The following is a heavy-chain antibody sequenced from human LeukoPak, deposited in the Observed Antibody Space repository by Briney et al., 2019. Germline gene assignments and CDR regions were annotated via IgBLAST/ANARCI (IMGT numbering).Heavy chain of an antibody. V-gene: IGHV3-48*03. Sequence: GGSLRHSCAASGFTFSSYEMNWVRQAPGKGLEWVSYISSSGSTIYYADSVKGRFTISRDNAKNSLYLQMNSLRAEDTAVYYCARAGLATPHFDYWGQGTLVTVSS. D-gene: IGHD5-12*01. CDR2: ISSSGSTI. J-gene: IGHJ4*02. CDR3: ARAGLATPHFDY. CDR1: GFTFSSYE.